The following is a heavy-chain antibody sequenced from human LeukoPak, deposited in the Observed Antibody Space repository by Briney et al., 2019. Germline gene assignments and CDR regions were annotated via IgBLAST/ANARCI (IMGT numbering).Heavy chain of an antibody. CDR1: GFTFSSYA. CDR2: ISSDGTTK. J-gene: IGHJ6*03. CDR3: AKAPSTADDYYYYMDV. Sequence: PGGSLRLSCAASGFTFSSYAIHWVRQAPGKGLEWVAVISSDGTTKYYADSVKGRFPISRDNSKNTLYLQMNSLRAEDTAVYYCAKAPSTADDYYYYMDVWGKGTTVTVSS. V-gene: IGHV3-30*04.